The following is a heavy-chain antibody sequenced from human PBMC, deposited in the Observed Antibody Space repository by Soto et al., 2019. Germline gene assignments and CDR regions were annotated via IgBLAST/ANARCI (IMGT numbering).Heavy chain of an antibody. J-gene: IGHJ4*02. Sequence: ASGFTFSTYALSWVRQAPGKGLEWVSAIGANGQGIYYADSVRGRFTISRDNSKNTIFLHMDSLRAEDTAVYYCAKDRNYPRDQFHYWGQGTLVTVSS. V-gene: IGHV3-23*01. CDR3: AKDRNYPRDQFHY. CDR2: IGANGQGI. D-gene: IGHD1-7*01. CDR1: GFTFSTYA.